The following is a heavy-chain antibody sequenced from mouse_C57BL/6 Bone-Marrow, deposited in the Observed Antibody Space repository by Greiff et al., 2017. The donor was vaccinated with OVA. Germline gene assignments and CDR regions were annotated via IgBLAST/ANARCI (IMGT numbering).Heavy chain of an antibody. CDR2: ISGGGGNT. D-gene: IGHD2-3*01. CDR1: GFTFSSYT. J-gene: IGHJ3*01. CDR3: ARHGIYDGYYGFAY. V-gene: IGHV5-9*01. Sequence: EVKVVESGGGLVKPGGSLKLSCAASGFTFSSYTMSWVRQTPEKRLEWVATISGGGGNTYYPDSVKGRFTISRDNAKNTLYLQMSSLRSEDTALYYCARHGIYDGYYGFAYWGQGTLVTVS.